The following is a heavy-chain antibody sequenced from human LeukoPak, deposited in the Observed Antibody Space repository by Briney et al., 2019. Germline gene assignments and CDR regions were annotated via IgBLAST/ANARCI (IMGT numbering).Heavy chain of an antibody. J-gene: IGHJ3*02. Sequence: GGSLRLSCAASGFTFSSYDMHWVRQATGKGLEWVSAIGTAGDTYYPGSVKGRFTIFRENAKNSLYLQMNSLRAGDTAVYYCARASHYYDSSGPGDAFDIWGQGTMVTVSS. CDR1: GFTFSSYD. D-gene: IGHD3-22*01. CDR3: ARASHYYDSSGPGDAFDI. CDR2: IGTAGDT. V-gene: IGHV3-13*01.